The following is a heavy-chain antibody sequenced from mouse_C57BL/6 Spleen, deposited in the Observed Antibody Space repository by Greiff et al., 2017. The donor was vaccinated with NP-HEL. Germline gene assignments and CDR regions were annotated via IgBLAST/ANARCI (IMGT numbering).Heavy chain of an antibody. V-gene: IGHV5-9-1*02. CDR1: GFTFSSYA. D-gene: IGHD1-1*01. CDR2: ISSGGDYI. CDR3: TRITTVVGYYFDY. J-gene: IGHJ2*01. Sequence: EVQRVESGDGLVKPGGSLKLSCAASGFTFSSYAMSWVRQTPAKRLEWVAYISSGGDYIYYADTVKGRFTISRDNARNTLYLQMSSLKSEDTAMYYCTRITTVVGYYFDYWGQGTTLTVSS.